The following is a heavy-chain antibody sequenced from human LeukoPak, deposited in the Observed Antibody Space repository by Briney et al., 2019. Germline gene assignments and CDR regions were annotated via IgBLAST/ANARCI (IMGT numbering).Heavy chain of an antibody. V-gene: IGHV4-4*02. CDR1: GGSISSSNW. CDR2: IDHSGST. Sequence: SGTRSLTCAVSGGSISSSNWWSWVRQPPGKGLEWIGEIDHSGSTNYNPSLKSRVTISVDKSKNQFSLKLSSVTAADTAVYYCASTNHYDILPGARPPFYWGQGTLVTVFS. J-gene: IGHJ4*02. CDR3: ASTNHYDILPGARPPFY. D-gene: IGHD3-9*01.